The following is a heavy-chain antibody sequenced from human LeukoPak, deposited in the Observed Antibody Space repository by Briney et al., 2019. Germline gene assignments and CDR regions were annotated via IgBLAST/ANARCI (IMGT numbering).Heavy chain of an antibody. J-gene: IGHJ4*02. Sequence: GGSLRLSCAASGFTFSSYTMHWVRQAPGKGLEYVLAITSNGGSTYYANSVKGRFTISRDNSKNTLYLQMGSLRAEDMAVYYCARRGAVSGGSDYWGQGTLVTVSS. CDR1: GFTFSSYT. D-gene: IGHD3-16*01. CDR2: ITSNGGST. CDR3: ARRGAVSGGSDY. V-gene: IGHV3-64*01.